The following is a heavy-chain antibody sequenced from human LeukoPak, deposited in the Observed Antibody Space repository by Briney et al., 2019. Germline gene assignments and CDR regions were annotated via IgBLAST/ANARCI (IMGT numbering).Heavy chain of an antibody. V-gene: IGHV3-30*04. CDR1: GFTFSSYA. CDR2: ISYDGSNK. D-gene: IGHD5-12*01. J-gene: IGHJ4*02. CDR3: AAVWYSGYDQEQGDY. Sequence: PGRSLRLSCAASGFTFSSYAMHWVRQAPGKGLEWVAVISYDGSNKYYADSVKGRFTISRDNPKNTLYLQMNSLRAEDTAVYYCAAVWYSGYDQEQGDYWGQGTLVTVSS.